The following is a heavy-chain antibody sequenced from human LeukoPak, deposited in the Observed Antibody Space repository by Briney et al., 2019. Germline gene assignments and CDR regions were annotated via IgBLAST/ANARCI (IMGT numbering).Heavy chain of an antibody. CDR2: ISYDGSNK. CDR1: GFTFSSYG. CDR3: AKDATPYTYGDYAGPNYYFDY. J-gene: IGHJ4*02. V-gene: IGHV3-30*18. Sequence: GGSLRLSCAASGFTFSSYGMHWVRQAPGKGLEWVAVISYDGSNKYYADSVKGRFTISRDNSKNTLYLQMSSLRAEDTAVYYCAKDATPYTYGDYAGPNYYFDYWGQGTLVTVSS. D-gene: IGHD4-17*01.